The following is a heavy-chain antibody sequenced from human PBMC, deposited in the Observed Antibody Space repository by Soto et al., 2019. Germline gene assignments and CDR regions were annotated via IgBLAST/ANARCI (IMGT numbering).Heavy chain of an antibody. CDR1: GFTFSSYA. Sequence: EVQLVESGGGLVQPGGSLRLSCAASGFTFSSYAMHWVRQAPGKELEYVSAISSNGGSTYYANSVKGRFTISRDNSKNTPYLQMGSLRAEDMAVYYCARGVRDCSGGSCYPFYFDYWGQGTLVTVSS. J-gene: IGHJ4*02. CDR3: ARGVRDCSGGSCYPFYFDY. D-gene: IGHD2-15*01. V-gene: IGHV3-64*01. CDR2: ISSNGGST.